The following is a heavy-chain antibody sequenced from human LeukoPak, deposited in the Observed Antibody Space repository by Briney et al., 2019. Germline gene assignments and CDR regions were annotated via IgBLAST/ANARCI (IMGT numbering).Heavy chain of an antibody. CDR3: TTDLAWQLVPNLFDY. CDR2: IKSKTDGGTT. Sequence: AGGSLRLSCAASGFTFSSYSMNWVRQAPGKGLEWVGRIKSKTDGGTTDYAAPVKGRFTISRDDSKNTLYLQMNSLKTEDTAVYYCTTDLAWQLVPNLFDYWGQGTLVTVSS. D-gene: IGHD6-6*01. CDR1: GFTFSSYS. V-gene: IGHV3-15*01. J-gene: IGHJ4*02.